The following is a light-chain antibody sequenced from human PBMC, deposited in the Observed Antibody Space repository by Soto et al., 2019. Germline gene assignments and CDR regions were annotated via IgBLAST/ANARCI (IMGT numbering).Light chain of an antibody. CDR1: QSISSW. J-gene: IGKJ1*01. CDR3: QQYNSYSPWT. CDR2: DAS. Sequence: DIQMTQSPSTLSASVGDRVTITCRASQSISSWLAWYQQKPGKAPKLLIYDASSLESGVPSRFSGSGSGTVFTLTISSLQPGDFATYYCQQYNSYSPWTFGQGTKVEIK. V-gene: IGKV1-5*01.